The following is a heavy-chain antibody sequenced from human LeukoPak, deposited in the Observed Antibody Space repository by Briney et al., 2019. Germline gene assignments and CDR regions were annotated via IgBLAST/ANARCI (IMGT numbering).Heavy chain of an antibody. J-gene: IGHJ6*02. CDR2: XXHSGST. CDR1: GGSISXGXXY. V-gene: IGHV4-31*01. CDR3: ARASDGLYYYYYGMDV. D-gene: IGHD2-2*01. Sequence: SETLSLTCTVSGGSISXGXXYWNWXRQHPXXXXXXXXXXXHSGSTXXXXXXXXXXXXXVDTXXXXXSLKLSSVTAADTAVYYCARASDGLYYYYYGMDVWGQGTTVTVSS.